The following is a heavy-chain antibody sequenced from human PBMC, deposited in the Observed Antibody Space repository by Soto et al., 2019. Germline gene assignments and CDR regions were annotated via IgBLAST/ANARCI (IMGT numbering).Heavy chain of an antibody. J-gene: IGHJ6*02. CDR3: ARDVLPVRGTSYYYYGMDV. Sequence: ASVKVSCKASGYTFTSYGISWVRQAPGQGLEWMGWISAYNGNTNYAQKLQGRVTMTTDTSTSTAYMELRSLRSDDTAVYYCARDVLPVRGTSYYYYGMDVWGQGTTVTVSS. CDR1: GYTFTSYG. V-gene: IGHV1-18*01. D-gene: IGHD2-15*01. CDR2: ISAYNGNT.